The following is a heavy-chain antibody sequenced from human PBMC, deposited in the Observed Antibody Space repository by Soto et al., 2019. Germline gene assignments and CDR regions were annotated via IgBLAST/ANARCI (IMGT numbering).Heavy chain of an antibody. V-gene: IGHV3-23*01. J-gene: IGHJ5*02. CDR3: AAESSQLLWFGELLS. Sequence: EVQLLESGGGLVQPGGSLRLSCVASEITFRHYAMNWVRQAPGKGLEWVSSISYTGDATNYADSVKGRFTISRDNSKNTLYLQMSSLRAHDTAIYYCAAESSQLLWFGELLSWGQGTLVTVSS. CDR1: EITFRHYA. D-gene: IGHD3-10*01. CDR2: ISYTGDAT.